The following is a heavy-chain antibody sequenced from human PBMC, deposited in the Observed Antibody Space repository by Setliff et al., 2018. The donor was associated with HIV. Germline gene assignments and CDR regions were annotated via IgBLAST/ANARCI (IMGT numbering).Heavy chain of an antibody. CDR2: IRYDGTNS. Sequence: GGSLRLSCAASGFTFSSYSMNWVRHAPGKGLEWVAFIRYDGTNSDYADSVRGRFTISRDKSKKTLNLQLNSLRAEDTAVYYCAKERSSGWPFDYWGQGTLITVSS. J-gene: IGHJ4*02. V-gene: IGHV3-30*02. CDR3: AKERSSGWPFDY. D-gene: IGHD6-19*01. CDR1: GFTFSSYS.